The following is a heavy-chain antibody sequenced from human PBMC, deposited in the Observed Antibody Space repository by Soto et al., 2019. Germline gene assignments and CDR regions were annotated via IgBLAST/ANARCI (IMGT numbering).Heavy chain of an antibody. CDR1: GFTFSSYW. CDR2: INSDGSST. D-gene: IGHD1-26*01. CDR3: ARGGSLNWYFDL. J-gene: IGHJ2*01. V-gene: IGHV3-74*01. Sequence: EVQLVESGGGLVQPGGSLRLSCAASGFTFSSYWMHWVRQAPGKGLVWVSRINSDGSSTSYADSVKGRFSISRDNAKNTLYLQMNSLRAEDTAVYYCARGGSLNWYFDLWGRGTLVTVSS.